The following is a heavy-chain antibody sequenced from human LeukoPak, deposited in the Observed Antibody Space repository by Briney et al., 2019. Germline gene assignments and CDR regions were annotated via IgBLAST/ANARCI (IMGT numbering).Heavy chain of an antibody. D-gene: IGHD2-15*01. V-gene: IGHV4-59*08. Sequence: PSETLSLTCTVSGGSITTYDWSWSWVRQPPGKGLEWIGYMSYSGSTSYNPSLESRVTITVDTSENQFSLKLSSVTAADTAVYYCARRYCSGGSCYPLNTLGGQGTLVTVSS. CDR3: ARRYCSGGSCYPLNTL. J-gene: IGHJ4*02. CDR1: GGSITTYD. CDR2: MSYSGST.